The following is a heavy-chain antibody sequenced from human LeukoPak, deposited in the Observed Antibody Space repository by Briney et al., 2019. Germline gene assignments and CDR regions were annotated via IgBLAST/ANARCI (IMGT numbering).Heavy chain of an antibody. Sequence: GGSLRLSCAASGFTFSSYSMNWVRQAPGKGLEWVSSISSSSSYIYYADSVKGRFTISRDNAKNSLYLQMNSLRAEDTAVYYCAIFGYSSSPGFDYWGQGTLVTVSS. CDR2: ISSSSSYI. CDR1: GFTFSSYS. V-gene: IGHV3-21*01. D-gene: IGHD6-13*01. J-gene: IGHJ4*02. CDR3: AIFGYSSSPGFDY.